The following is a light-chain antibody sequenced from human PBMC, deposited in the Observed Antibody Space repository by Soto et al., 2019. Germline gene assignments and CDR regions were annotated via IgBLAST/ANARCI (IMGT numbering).Light chain of an antibody. CDR2: KAS. J-gene: IGKJ2*01. CDR3: QQDNSYPYT. CDR1: QSISYW. Sequence: DIQMTQSPSTLSASVGDRVTITCRASQSISYWLAWYQQKPGKAPKLVIYKASSLPSGVPSRFSGSGSGTEFTLTISSLQPDDFATYYCQQDNSYPYTFGQGTKLEIK. V-gene: IGKV1-5*03.